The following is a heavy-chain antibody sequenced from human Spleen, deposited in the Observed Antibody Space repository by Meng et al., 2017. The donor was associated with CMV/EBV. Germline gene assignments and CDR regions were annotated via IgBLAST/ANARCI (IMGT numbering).Heavy chain of an antibody. V-gene: IGHV3-21*01. CDR2: IRSSDSHI. D-gene: IGHD6-13*01. CDR1: GFPFSKYG. Sequence: GGSLRLSCAASGFPFSKYGMNWVRQAPGKGLEWVSSIRSSDSHIYYAAPVKGRLTISRDNAKNSLYLQMNSLRADDTAVYYCARTAGYISSWGLNYFYGVDVWGHGTTVTVSS. J-gene: IGHJ6*02. CDR3: ARTAGYISSWGLNYFYGVDV.